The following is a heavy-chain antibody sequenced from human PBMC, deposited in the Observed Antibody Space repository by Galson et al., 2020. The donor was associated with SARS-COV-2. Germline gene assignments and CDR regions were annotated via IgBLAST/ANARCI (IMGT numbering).Heavy chain of an antibody. D-gene: IGHD3-22*01. CDR2: ISSSGSTT. J-gene: IGHJ4*02. CDR3: AKRHRDSSGFDY. Sequence: APGKGLEWVSYISSSGSTTYYAGSVKGRFTISRDNSQNTLYLQMNGLRAEDTAIYYCAKRHRDSSGFDYWGQGAGSPSPQ. V-gene: IGHV3-23*01.